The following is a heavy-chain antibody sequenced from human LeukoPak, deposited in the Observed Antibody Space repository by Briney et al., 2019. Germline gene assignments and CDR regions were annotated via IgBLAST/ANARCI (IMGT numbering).Heavy chain of an antibody. CDR3: AKAFRGVVVPDFDY. D-gene: IGHD3-16*02. CDR1: GFTFSSYA. Sequence: GGSLRLSCAASGFTFSSYAMSWVRQAPGKGLEWVSSISGSGGSTYYADSVKGRFTISRDNSKNTLYLQMNSLRAEDTAVYYCAKAFRGVVVPDFDYWGQGTLSPSPQ. CDR2: ISGSGGST. J-gene: IGHJ4*02. V-gene: IGHV3-23*01.